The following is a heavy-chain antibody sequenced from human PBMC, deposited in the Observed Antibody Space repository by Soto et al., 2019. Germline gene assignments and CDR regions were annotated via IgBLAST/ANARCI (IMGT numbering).Heavy chain of an antibody. V-gene: IGHV3-33*01. J-gene: IGHJ6*02. Sequence: GGSLRLSCAASGFTFSSYGMHWVRQAPGKGLEWVAVIWYDGSNKYYADSVKGRFTISRDNSKNTLYLQMNSLRAEDTAVYYCARFGQQLGTNYYYYYGMDVWGQGTTVTVSS. D-gene: IGHD6-13*01. CDR3: ARFGQQLGTNYYYYYGMDV. CDR1: GFTFSSYG. CDR2: IWYDGSNK.